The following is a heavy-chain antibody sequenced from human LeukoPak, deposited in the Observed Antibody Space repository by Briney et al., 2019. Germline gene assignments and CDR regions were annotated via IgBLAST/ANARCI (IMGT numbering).Heavy chain of an antibody. Sequence: GGSLRLSCLTSGFTLSTNAMSWVRQAPGKGLEWISGISGSGASTYYADSVKGRFTISRDDSRNTLYLQMNSLRGDDTAVYYCAKDVGRWESLHFFDYWGQGTLVTVSS. J-gene: IGHJ4*02. D-gene: IGHD1-26*01. V-gene: IGHV3-23*01. CDR2: ISGSGAST. CDR1: GFTLSTNA. CDR3: AKDVGRWESLHFFDY.